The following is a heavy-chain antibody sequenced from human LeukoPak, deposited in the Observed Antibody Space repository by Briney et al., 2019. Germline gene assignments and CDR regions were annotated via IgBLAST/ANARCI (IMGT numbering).Heavy chain of an antibody. Sequence: GGSLRLSCAASVFTFSSYSMNWVRQAPGKGLEWVSYISSRSRTIYYADSVKGLFTISRDNAKNSLYLQINSLRAEDTAVYYCARGHLRGNTTVTTHPFDYWGQGTLVTVSS. J-gene: IGHJ4*02. CDR1: VFTFSSYS. D-gene: IGHD4-17*01. CDR3: ARGHLRGNTTVTTHPFDY. CDR2: ISSRSRTI. V-gene: IGHV3-48*01.